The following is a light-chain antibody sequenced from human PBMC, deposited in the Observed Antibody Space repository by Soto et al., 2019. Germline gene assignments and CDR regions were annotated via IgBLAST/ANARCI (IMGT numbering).Light chain of an antibody. J-gene: IGLJ1*01. CDR2: GNS. Sequence: SVLAQPPSVSRAPGRMVTISYTGSSSNIGAGYDVHWYQQLPGTAPKLLIYGNSNRPSGVPDRFSGSKSGTSASLATTGLQAEDEADYYCQSYDSSLRRVFGTGTKVTVL. CDR3: QSYDSSLRRV. CDR1: SSNIGAGYD. V-gene: IGLV1-40*01.